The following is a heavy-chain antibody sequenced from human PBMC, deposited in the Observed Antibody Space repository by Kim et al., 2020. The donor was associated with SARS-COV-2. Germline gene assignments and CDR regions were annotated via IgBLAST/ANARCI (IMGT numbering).Heavy chain of an antibody. J-gene: IGHJ6*02. V-gene: IGHV4-39*01. Sequence: SETLSLTCTVSGGSISSSSYYWGWIRQPPGKGLEWIGSIYYSGSTYYNPSLKSRVTISVDTSKNQFSLKLSSVTAADTAVYYCARHVYSSSWYYYGMDVWGQGTTVTVSS. D-gene: IGHD6-13*01. CDR1: GGSISSSSYY. CDR3: ARHVYSSSWYYYGMDV. CDR2: IYYSGST.